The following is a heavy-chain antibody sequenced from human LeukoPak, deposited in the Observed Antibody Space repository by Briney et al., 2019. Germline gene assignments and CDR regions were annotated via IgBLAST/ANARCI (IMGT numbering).Heavy chain of an antibody. CDR1: GGTFSSYA. CDR2: IIPIFGTA. D-gene: IGHD4-23*01. J-gene: IGHJ4*02. V-gene: IGHV1-69*13. CDR3: ARGWLAQTMVVTPYNY. Sequence: ASVKVSCKASGGTFSSYAINWVRQAPGQGLEWMGGIIPIFGTANYARKFQGRVTITAVESMSTAYMELSSLRSEDTAVYYCARGWLAQTMVVTPYNYWGQGTLVTVFS.